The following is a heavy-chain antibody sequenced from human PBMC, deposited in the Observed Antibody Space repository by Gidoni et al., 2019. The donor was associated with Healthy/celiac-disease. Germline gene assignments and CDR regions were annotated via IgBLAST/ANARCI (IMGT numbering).Heavy chain of an antibody. Sequence: QVQLVQSGAEVKKPGSSVKVSCKASGGPFSSYTISWVRQVPGQGLEWMGRIIPILGIANYAQKFQGRVTITADKSTSTAYMELSSLRSEDTAVYYCAGSHCSGGSCYSGVLDYWGQGTLVTVSS. CDR1: GGPFSSYT. CDR3: AGSHCSGGSCYSGVLDY. CDR2: IIPILGIA. J-gene: IGHJ4*02. D-gene: IGHD2-15*01. V-gene: IGHV1-69*02.